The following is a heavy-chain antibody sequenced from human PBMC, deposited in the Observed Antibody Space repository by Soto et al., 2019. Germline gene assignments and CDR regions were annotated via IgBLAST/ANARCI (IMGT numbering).Heavy chain of an antibody. D-gene: IGHD3-10*01. J-gene: IGHJ6*03. CDR3: AKDAHGSGNSFYYIDV. V-gene: IGHV3-9*01. Sequence: EVQLVESGGGLVQPGRSLRLSCAASGFTFEDYGMHWVRQAPGKGLEWVSGITRNSGSIAYADSVKGRFTTSRDNSKNSLYLQMNSLRPEDTAFYYCAKDAHGSGNSFYYIDVWGKGTAVTVSS. CDR2: ITRNSGSI. CDR1: GFTFEDYG.